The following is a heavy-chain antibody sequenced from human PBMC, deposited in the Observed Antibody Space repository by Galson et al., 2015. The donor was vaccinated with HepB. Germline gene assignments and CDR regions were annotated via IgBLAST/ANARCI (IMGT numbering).Heavy chain of an antibody. Sequence: SLRLSCAASGFTFSDYYMSWIRQAPGKGLEWVSYISGSDNSIHYAGSVKGRFTISRDNAKNSLYLQMNSLRADDAAVYYCARDLDISVLDVFHIWGQGTMVIVSS. V-gene: IGHV3-11*01. CDR2: ISGSDNSI. CDR1: GFTFSDYY. J-gene: IGHJ3*02. D-gene: IGHD2-2*03. CDR3: ARDLDISVLDVFHI.